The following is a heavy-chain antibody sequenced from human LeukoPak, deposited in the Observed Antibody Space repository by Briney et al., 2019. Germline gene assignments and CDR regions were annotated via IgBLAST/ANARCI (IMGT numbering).Heavy chain of an antibody. CDR2: VSRDGATR. CDR1: GFTFSNYA. D-gene: IGHD2-15*01. CDR3: AKDLYTKIQGFDS. V-gene: IGHV3-48*01. J-gene: IGHJ4*02. Sequence: QPGGSLRLSCAASGFTFSNYAMNWVRQAPGKGLEWVSYVSRDGATRSYADSATGRFTISRDNDKNSVYLQMNSLRVEDTAVYYCAKDLYTKIQGFDSWGQGTLVTVSS.